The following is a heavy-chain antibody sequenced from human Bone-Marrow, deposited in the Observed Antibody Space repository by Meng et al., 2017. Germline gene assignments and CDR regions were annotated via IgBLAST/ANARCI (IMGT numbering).Heavy chain of an antibody. CDR3: ATGAAAADH. D-gene: IGHD6-13*01. V-gene: IGHV3-15*01. CDR1: GLSFTDAW. J-gene: IGHJ4*02. Sequence: RRGEAGGGVVKPGGSLRFSCVASGLSFTDAWMSWVRQAPGKGLEWVGRIKRNSDGGTIDYAAPVKGRFTISRDDSKNTLYLQMDSLITEDTAVYFCATGAAAADHWGQGTLVTVSS. CDR2: IKRNSDGGTI.